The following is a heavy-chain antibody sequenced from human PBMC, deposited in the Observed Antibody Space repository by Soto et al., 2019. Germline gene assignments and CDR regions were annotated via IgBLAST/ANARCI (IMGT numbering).Heavy chain of an antibody. V-gene: IGHV3-48*01. J-gene: IGHJ4*02. CDR2: ISSSSSTI. D-gene: IGHD3-22*01. CDR3: ARPTYYYDSSGPPAY. Sequence: GGSLRLSCAAAGFPFSTYSMNWVRQAPGKGLEWVSYISSSSSTIFYTDSVKGRFTVSRDNAKNSLYLQMNSLRAEDTADYYCARPTYYYDSSGPPAYWGQGTLVTVSS. CDR1: GFPFSTYS.